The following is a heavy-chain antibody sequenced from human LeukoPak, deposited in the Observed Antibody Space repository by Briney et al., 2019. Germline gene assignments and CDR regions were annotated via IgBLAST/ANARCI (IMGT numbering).Heavy chain of an antibody. CDR3: ARDREQQLVY. CDR1: GGSISSGGYS. Sequence: SETLSLTCAVSGGSISSGGYSWSWIRQPPGKGLEWIGYIYHSGSTYYNPSLKSRVTIAVDRSKNQFSLKLSSVTAADTAVYYCARDREQQLVYWGQGTLVTVSS. CDR2: IYHSGST. D-gene: IGHD6-13*01. V-gene: IGHV4-30-2*01. J-gene: IGHJ4*02.